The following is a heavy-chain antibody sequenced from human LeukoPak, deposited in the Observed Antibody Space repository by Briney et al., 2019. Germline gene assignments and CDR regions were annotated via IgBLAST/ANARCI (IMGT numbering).Heavy chain of an antibody. J-gene: IGHJ4*02. CDR3: AKGDYDFWSGDY. CDR2: ISWNSGSI. Sequence: GGSLRLSCAASGFTFDDYAMHWVRQAPGKSLEWVSGISWNSGSIGYADSVKGRFTISRDNAKNSLYLQMNSLRAEDTALYYCAKGDYDFWSGDYWGQGTLVTVSS. CDR1: GFTFDDYA. V-gene: IGHV3-9*01. D-gene: IGHD3-3*01.